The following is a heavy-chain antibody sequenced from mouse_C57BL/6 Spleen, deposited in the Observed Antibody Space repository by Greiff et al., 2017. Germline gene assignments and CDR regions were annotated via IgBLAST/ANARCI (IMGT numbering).Heavy chain of an antibody. CDR3: ARREFITTVVAPHYAMDY. CDR1: GYTFTSYW. V-gene: IGHV1-50*01. Sequence: QVQLQQPGAELVKPGASVKLSCKASGYTFTSYWMQWVKQRPGQGLEWIGEIDPSDSYTNYNQKFKGKATLTVDTSSSTAYMQLSSLTSEDSAVFYCARREFITTVVAPHYAMDYWGQGTSVTVSS. J-gene: IGHJ4*01. D-gene: IGHD1-1*01. CDR2: IDPSDSYT.